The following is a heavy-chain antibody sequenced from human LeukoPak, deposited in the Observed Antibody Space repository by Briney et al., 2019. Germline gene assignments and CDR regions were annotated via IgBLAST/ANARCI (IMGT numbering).Heavy chain of an antibody. Sequence: ASVKVSCKASGYTFNSSYMHWVRQAPGQGLEWMGWISAYNGNTNYAQKLQGRVTMTTDTSTSTAYMELRSLRSDDTAVYYCARTLQCSSTSCPARSYFDYWGQGTLVTVSS. V-gene: IGHV1-18*04. D-gene: IGHD2-2*01. CDR3: ARTLQCSSTSCPARSYFDY. J-gene: IGHJ4*02. CDR2: ISAYNGNT. CDR1: GYTFNSSY.